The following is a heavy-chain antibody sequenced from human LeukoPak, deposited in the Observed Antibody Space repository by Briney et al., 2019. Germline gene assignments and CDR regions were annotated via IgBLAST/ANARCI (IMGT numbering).Heavy chain of an antibody. D-gene: IGHD6-19*01. CDR3: AVGGGQWLPPDY. Sequence: ASVKVSCKASGYTFTSYNINWVRQATGQGLEWMGWMNPYTGQTAFAQKFQGRVTMTRNTSISTAYMELSSLRSEDTAVYYCAVGGGQWLPPDYWGQGTLVTVSS. J-gene: IGHJ4*02. V-gene: IGHV1-8*02. CDR2: MNPYTGQT. CDR1: GYTFTSYN.